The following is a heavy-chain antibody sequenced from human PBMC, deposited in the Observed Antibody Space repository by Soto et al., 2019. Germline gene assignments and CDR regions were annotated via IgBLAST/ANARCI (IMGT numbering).Heavy chain of an antibody. J-gene: IGHJ3*02. CDR1: GYTFTSYG. V-gene: IGHV1-18*01. D-gene: IGHD6-19*01. Sequence: QVQLVQSGAEVKKPGASVKVSCKASGYTFTSYGISWVRQAPGQGLEWMGWMSGFNGNTNYAQKLQGRVTMTTDTSTSSAYMELRSLRSDDTAVYYCARDLFVAVAYDAFDIWGQGTMVTVSS. CDR2: MSGFNGNT. CDR3: ARDLFVAVAYDAFDI.